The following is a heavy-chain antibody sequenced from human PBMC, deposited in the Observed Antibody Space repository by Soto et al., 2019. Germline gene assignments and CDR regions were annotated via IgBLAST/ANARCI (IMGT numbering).Heavy chain of an antibody. Sequence: GPGPSLVNPSKPPKLTCTNSRPSLSTTGMSVRWNLQSPGKAREWLPRIEGDDDKYYNKSLKTRLTITKNTSKNHVVPKIKNIETVDTATYYCARAPNTIFKYYFDYWGQGTLVTVSS. CDR1: RPSLSTTGMS. CDR2: IEGDDDK. J-gene: IGHJ4*02. CDR3: ARAPNTIFKYYFDY. D-gene: IGHD3-3*01. V-gene: IGHV2-70*11.